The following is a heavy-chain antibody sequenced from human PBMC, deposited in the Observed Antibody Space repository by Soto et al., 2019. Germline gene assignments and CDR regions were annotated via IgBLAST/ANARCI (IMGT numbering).Heavy chain of an antibody. D-gene: IGHD2-8*02. V-gene: IGHV3-33*08. CDR1: GFSFSRQA. Sequence: GGSLRLSCAASGFSFSRQAMPWVRQAPGRGLEWVAVIWYHGVDKYYADSVKGRFTISRDNSKNTVYLQMNSLRGEDTAVYYCATGFLGLCTGGNGPPECWGQEILVTVSS. CDR3: ATGFLGLCTGGNGPPEC. CDR2: IWYHGVDK. J-gene: IGHJ1*01.